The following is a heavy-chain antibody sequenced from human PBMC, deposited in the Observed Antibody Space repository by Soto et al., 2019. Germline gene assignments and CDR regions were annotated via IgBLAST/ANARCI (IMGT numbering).Heavy chain of an antibody. Sequence: SETLSLTCTVCGGSINTYYWSWIRQPPGKGLEWIGHIYRSGTTRYNPSVKSRVTISVDTSKNQFSLKLSSVTAADTAVYYCARVQMATIYFDYWGQGILVTVSS. J-gene: IGHJ4*02. CDR3: ARVQMATIYFDY. CDR2: IYRSGTT. D-gene: IGHD5-12*01. V-gene: IGHV4-59*01. CDR1: GGSINTYY.